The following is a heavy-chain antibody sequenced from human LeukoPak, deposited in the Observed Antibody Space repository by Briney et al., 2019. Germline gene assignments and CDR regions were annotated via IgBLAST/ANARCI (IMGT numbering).Heavy chain of an antibody. CDR3: ATQKRLLDY. V-gene: IGHV3-7*01. CDR2: IKQDGSEK. J-gene: IGHJ4*02. Sequence: GGSLRLSCAAAGFSFSSYWMSWVRQAPGKGLEWVANIKQDGSEKYYVDSVKGRFTISRDNAKNSLYLQMNSLRAEDTAVYYCATQKRLLDYWGQGTLVTVSS. CDR1: GFSFSSYW.